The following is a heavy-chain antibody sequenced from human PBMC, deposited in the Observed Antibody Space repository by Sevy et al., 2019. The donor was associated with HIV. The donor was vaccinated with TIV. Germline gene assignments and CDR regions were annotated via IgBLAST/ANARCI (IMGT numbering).Heavy chain of an antibody. CDR3: VKDRRMSQDFDS. V-gene: IGHV3-64D*06. Sequence: GGCLRLSCSASGFIFGDNIMHWVRQAPGKRFEYVSGIISNGLTTHYADSVKGRFTISIDNSKDTMYLQMSSLRPEDTAVYYCVKDRRMSQDFDSWGQGTLVTVSS. J-gene: IGHJ4*02. CDR2: IISNGLTT. CDR1: GFIFGDNI.